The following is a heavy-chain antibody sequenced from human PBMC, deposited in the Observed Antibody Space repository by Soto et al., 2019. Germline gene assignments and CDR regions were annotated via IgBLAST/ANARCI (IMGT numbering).Heavy chain of an antibody. CDR1: GFTFSGYA. V-gene: IGHV3-23*01. Sequence: EVQLLESGGGLVQPGGSLRLSCAASGFTFSGYARSWARQAPGKGLEWASAISGSGGSTYYADSVKGRFTISRDNSKNTLYLQMNSLRAEDTAVYYCAKHAVQEWLRFGYFDLWGRGTLVTVSS. J-gene: IGHJ2*01. CDR3: AKHAVQEWLRFGYFDL. D-gene: IGHD5-12*01. CDR2: ISGSGGST.